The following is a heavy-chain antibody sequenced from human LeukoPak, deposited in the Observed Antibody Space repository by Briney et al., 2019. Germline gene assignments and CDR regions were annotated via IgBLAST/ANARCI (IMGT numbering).Heavy chain of an antibody. Sequence: GESLKISCKGSGYSFTNYWIGWVRQMPGKGLEWMGIIYPDDSDIRYSPSFQGQVTISADKSISTAYLQWSSLKASDAAMYYCARRGSSSWIDYWGQGTLVTVSS. D-gene: IGHD6-13*01. J-gene: IGHJ4*02. CDR2: IYPDDSDI. CDR1: GYSFTNYW. CDR3: ARRGSSSWIDY. V-gene: IGHV5-51*01.